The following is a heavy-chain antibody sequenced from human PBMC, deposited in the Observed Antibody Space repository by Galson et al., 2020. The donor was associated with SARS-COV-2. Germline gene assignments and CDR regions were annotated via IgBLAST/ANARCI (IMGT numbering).Heavy chain of an antibody. D-gene: IGHD3-10*01. V-gene: IGHV4-59*01. CDR3: AGGGVAPNDY. Sequence: SETLSLTCTVSGGSISSYYWSWIRQPPGKGLEWIGYIYYSGSTNYNPSLKSRVTISVDTSKNQFSLKLSSVTAADTDVYYCAGGGVAPNDYWGQGTLVTVSS. J-gene: IGHJ4*02. CDR1: GGSISSYY. CDR2: IYYSGST.